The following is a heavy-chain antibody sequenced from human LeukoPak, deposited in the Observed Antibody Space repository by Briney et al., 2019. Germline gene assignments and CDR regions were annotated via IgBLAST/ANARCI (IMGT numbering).Heavy chain of an antibody. Sequence: GGSLRLSCAASGFTFDDYAMHWVRQAPGKGLEWVSGISWNSGSIGYADSVKGRFTISRDNAKNSLYLQMNSLRAEDTAVYYCARANPEAFDIWGQGTMVTVSS. CDR3: ARANPEAFDI. V-gene: IGHV3-9*01. D-gene: IGHD1-14*01. CDR2: ISWNSGSI. J-gene: IGHJ3*02. CDR1: GFTFDDYA.